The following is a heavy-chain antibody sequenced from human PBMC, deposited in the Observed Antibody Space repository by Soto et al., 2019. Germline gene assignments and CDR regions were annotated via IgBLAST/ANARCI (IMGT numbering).Heavy chain of an antibody. J-gene: IGHJ5*02. CDR3: ARTPIGYCSGGTCSNWFDP. CDR1: FDSISSSNYY. CDR2: IYYSGST. D-gene: IGHD2-15*01. Sequence: SSETLSLTCTVSFDSISSSNYYWGWIRQPPGKGLEWIGSIYYSGSTYYNPSLKSRVTISIDTSKNQFSLKLSSVTAADTAVYYCARTPIGYCSGGTCSNWFDPWGQGTLVTVS. V-gene: IGHV4-39*01.